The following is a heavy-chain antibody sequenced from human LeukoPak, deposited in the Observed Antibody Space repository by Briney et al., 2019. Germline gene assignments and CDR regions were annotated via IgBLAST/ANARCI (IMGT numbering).Heavy chain of an antibody. J-gene: IGHJ4*02. Sequence: GGSLRLSCAASGFTFSVYWMTWVRQAPGKGLEWVATIDQYGGQQYYVDSVKGRFTISRVNAENSLFLQMNSLRADDTAVYYCAIEVWFRADSWGQGTLVTVSS. D-gene: IGHD3-10*01. CDR3: AIEVWFRADS. V-gene: IGHV3-7*05. CDR2: IDQYGGQQ. CDR1: GFTFSVYW.